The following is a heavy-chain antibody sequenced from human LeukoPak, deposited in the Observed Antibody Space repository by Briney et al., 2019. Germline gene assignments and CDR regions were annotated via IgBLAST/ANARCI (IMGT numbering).Heavy chain of an antibody. Sequence: GGSLRLSCAASGFTFDDYAVHWVRQAPGKGLEWVSGISWNSGSIGYADSVKGRFTISRDNAKNSLYLQMNSLRAEDTALYYCAKAGSSDYYFDYWGQGTLVTVPS. CDR2: ISWNSGSI. J-gene: IGHJ4*02. CDR3: AKAGSSDYYFDY. CDR1: GFTFDDYA. V-gene: IGHV3-9*01. D-gene: IGHD6-13*01.